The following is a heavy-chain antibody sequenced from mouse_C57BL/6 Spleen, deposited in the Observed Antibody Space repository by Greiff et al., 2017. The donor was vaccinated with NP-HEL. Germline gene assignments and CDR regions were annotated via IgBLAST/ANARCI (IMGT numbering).Heavy chain of an antibody. CDR1: GYAFSSSW. V-gene: IGHV1-82*01. CDR2: IYPGDGDT. J-gene: IGHJ2*01. CDR3: ARNYYGSSYGFDY. Sequence: VKLVESGPELVKPGASVKISCKASGYAFSSSWMNWVKQRPGKGLEWIGRIYPGDGDTNYNGKFKGKATLTADKSSSTAYMQLSSLTSEDSAVYFCARNYYGSSYGFDYWGQGTTLTVSS. D-gene: IGHD1-1*01.